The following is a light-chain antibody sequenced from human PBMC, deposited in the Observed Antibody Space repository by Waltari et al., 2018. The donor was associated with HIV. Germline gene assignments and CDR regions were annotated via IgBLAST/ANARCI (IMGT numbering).Light chain of an antibody. CDR2: DVS. V-gene: IGLV2-11*01. CDR3: CSYAGIYTSV. J-gene: IGLJ3*02. Sequence: QSALTQPRSVSGSPGQSVTISCTGTSSDVGGYNYVSWHQQHPGKAPKLMIYDVSKRPSGVPDRFSGSKSGNTASLTISGLQAEDDADYYCCSYAGIYTSVFGGGTKLTVL. CDR1: SSDVGGYNY.